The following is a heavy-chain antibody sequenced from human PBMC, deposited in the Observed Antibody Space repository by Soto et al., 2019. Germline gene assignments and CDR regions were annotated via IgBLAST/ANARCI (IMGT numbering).Heavy chain of an antibody. V-gene: IGHV4-34*01. CDR3: ARDKITALFDY. CDR1: GGSFSGYY. Sequence: QVQLQQWGAGLLKPSETLSLTCAVYGGSFSGYYWTWIRQPPGTGLEWIGEINHSGSTNYNPSLKSRVAISVDTSKNQFSLKLTSVTAADTAVYFGARDKITALFDYWGQGNLVTVSS. D-gene: IGHD3-10*01. J-gene: IGHJ4*02. CDR2: INHSGST.